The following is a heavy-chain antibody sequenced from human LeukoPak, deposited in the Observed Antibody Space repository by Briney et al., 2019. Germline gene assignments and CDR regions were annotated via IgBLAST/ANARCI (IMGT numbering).Heavy chain of an antibody. V-gene: IGHV3-48*01. D-gene: IGHD6-19*01. Sequence: PGGSLRLSCAASGFIFSSYSMNWVRQAPGKGLEWVSYISSRSTPIYYADSVKGRFTISRDNAKNSLYLQMSSLRAEDTAVYYCARDLKMGYSSGRYSWGTGSSNDYWGQGTLVTVSS. CDR1: GFIFSSYS. CDR3: ARDLKMGYSSGRYSWGTGSSNDY. CDR2: ISSRSTPI. J-gene: IGHJ4*02.